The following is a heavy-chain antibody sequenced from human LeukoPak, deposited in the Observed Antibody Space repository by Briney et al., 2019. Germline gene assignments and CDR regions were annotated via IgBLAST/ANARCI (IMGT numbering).Heavy chain of an antibody. D-gene: IGHD3-10*01. V-gene: IGHV1-24*01. CDR3: ASIIIIGFGFDP. J-gene: IGHJ5*02. CDR2: FDPEDGET. CDR1: GYTLTELS. Sequence: APVKVSCTVSGYTLTELSMHWVRQAPGKGLEWMGGFDPEDGETIYAQKFQGRVTMTEDTSTDTAYMEVSSLRSEDTAVYYCASIIIIGFGFDPWGQGTLVTVSS.